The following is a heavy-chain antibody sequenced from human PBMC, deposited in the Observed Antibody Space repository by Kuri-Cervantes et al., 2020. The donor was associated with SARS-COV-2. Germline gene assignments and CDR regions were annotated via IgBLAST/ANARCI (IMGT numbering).Heavy chain of an antibody. Sequence: GESLKISCAASGFTFSSYSMNWVRQAPGKGLEWVSSISSSSSYIYYADSVKGRFTISRDNSKNTLYLQMNSLRAEDTAVYYCAREGVVVASGAFDIWGQGTMVTVSS. D-gene: IGHD2-15*01. J-gene: IGHJ3*02. V-gene: IGHV3-21*01. CDR2: ISSSSSYI. CDR3: AREGVVVASGAFDI. CDR1: GFTFSSYS.